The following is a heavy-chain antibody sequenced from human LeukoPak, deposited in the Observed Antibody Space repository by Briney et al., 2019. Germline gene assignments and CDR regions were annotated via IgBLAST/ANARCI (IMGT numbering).Heavy chain of an antibody. D-gene: IGHD3-22*01. V-gene: IGHV5-51*01. CDR2: IYPGDSDT. J-gene: IGHJ3*02. Sequence: GESLKISCKGSGYSFTSYWIGWVRQMPGKGLEWMGIIYPGDSDTRYSPSFQGQVTISADKSISTAYLQWSSLKASDTAMYYCARIKAYYYDSSGYPTSDAFDIWGQGTMVTVSS. CDR3: ARIKAYYYDSSGYPTSDAFDI. CDR1: GYSFTSYW.